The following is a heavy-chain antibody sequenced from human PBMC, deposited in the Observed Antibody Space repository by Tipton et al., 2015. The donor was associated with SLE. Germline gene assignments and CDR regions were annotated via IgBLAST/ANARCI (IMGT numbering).Heavy chain of an antibody. J-gene: IGHJ4*02. Sequence: TLSLICTVSGGSISSYYWSWIRQPPGKGLEWIGYIYYSGSTNYNPSLKSRVTISVDTSKNQFSLKLSSVTAADTAVYYCARYLSEVDTAPFDYWGQGTLVTVSS. D-gene: IGHD5-18*01. CDR2: IYYSGST. V-gene: IGHV4-59*01. CDR3: ARYLSEVDTAPFDY. CDR1: GGSISSYY.